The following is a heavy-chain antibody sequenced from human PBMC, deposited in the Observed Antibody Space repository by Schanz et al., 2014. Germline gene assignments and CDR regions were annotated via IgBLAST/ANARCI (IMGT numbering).Heavy chain of an antibody. CDR2: INSVGSNT. V-gene: IGHV3-74*01. Sequence: EVQLVQSGGGLVQPGGSLRLSCAASGFTFSSHWMHWVRQDPGKGLVWVARINSVGSNTDYADSVRGRFTISRDNSKITRYLQMNSLRAEDTAVYYCANNWNLDYWGQGTLIAVSS. D-gene: IGHD1-20*01. J-gene: IGHJ4*02. CDR1: GFTFSSHW. CDR3: ANNWNLDY.